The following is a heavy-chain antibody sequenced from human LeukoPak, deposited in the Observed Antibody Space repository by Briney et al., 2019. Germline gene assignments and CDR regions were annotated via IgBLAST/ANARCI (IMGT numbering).Heavy chain of an antibody. CDR1: GYTFTGYY. J-gene: IGHJ4*02. V-gene: IGHV1-2*06. D-gene: IGHD2-21*02. CDR3: ARDYCGGDCFPDY. Sequence: ASVKVSCKASGYTFTGYYVRWVRQAPGRGLEWMGRINPNSGDTNYAQKFQGRVTMTRDTSISTAYMELSRLRSDDTAVYYCARDYCGGDCFPDYWGQGTLVTVSS. CDR2: INPNSGDT.